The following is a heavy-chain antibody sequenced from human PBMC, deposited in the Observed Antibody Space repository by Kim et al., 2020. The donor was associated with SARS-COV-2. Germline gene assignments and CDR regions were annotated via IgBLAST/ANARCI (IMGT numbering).Heavy chain of an antibody. J-gene: IGHJ4*02. D-gene: IGHD3-22*01. CDR3: ARALPVTMIIDPFDS. CDR2: IHHSGST. CDR1: GYFVTSGYY. V-gene: IGHV4-38-2*02. Sequence: SETLSLTCSVSGYFVTSGYYCGCIRQPPGKGLGWIGNIHHSGSTYYNPSLWGRVTISIDTSNKQFSLKLTSVTAADTAVYYCARALPVTMIIDPFDSGGQGTLVTV.